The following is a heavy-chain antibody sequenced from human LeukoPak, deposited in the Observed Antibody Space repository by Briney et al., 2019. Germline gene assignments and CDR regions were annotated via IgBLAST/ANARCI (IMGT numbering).Heavy chain of an antibody. Sequence: GGSLRLSCAASGFTFTSYWMHWVRQPPGKGLVWVSRINGDGSITMYADSVKGRLTISRDNAKNTVYLQMNSLRAEDTAVYFCATGDGSLFYWGQGTLVTVSS. V-gene: IGHV3-74*03. J-gene: IGHJ4*02. CDR3: ATGDGSLFY. D-gene: IGHD2-15*01. CDR2: INGDGSIT. CDR1: GFTFTSYW.